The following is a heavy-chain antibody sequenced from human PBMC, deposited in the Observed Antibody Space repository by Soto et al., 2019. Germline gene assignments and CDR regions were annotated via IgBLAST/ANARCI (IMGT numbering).Heavy chain of an antibody. CDR3: AKIRRVDTAMVMGFDY. D-gene: IGHD5-18*01. CDR1: GFTFSSYA. J-gene: IGHJ4*02. CDR2: ISGSGGST. Sequence: GGSLRLSCAASGFTFSSYAMSWVRQAPGKGLEWVSAISGSGGSTYYADSVKGRFTISRDNSKNTLYLQMNSLRAEDTAVYYCAKIRRVDTAMVMGFDYWGQGTLVTVSS. V-gene: IGHV3-23*01.